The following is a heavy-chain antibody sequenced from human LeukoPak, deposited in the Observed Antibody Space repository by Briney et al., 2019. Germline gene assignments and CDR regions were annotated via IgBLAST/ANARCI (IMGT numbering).Heavy chain of an antibody. CDR2: IYYSGST. CDR3: ARTRYYYNSRSYGAPYYFDY. Sequence: SETLSLTCAVSGGSISSNSYYWGWIRQPPGKGLEWIGSIYYSGSTYYNPSLKSRVTVSVDTSKNQFSLKLSSVTAADTAVYYCARTRYYYNSRSYGAPYYFDYWGQGTLVTVSS. V-gene: IGHV4-39*01. D-gene: IGHD3-10*01. J-gene: IGHJ4*02. CDR1: GGSISSNSYY.